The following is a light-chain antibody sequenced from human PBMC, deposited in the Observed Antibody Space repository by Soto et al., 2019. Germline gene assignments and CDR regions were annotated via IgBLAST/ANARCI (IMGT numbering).Light chain of an antibody. CDR3: QQYYSTPPTWT. CDR2: WAS. V-gene: IGKV4-1*01. Sequence: DIVMTQSPDSLAVSLGERATINCKSSQSVLYSSNNKNYLAWYQQKPGQPPKLLIYWASTRESGVPDRFSGSGSGTDFTPTISSLQAEDVAVYYCQQYYSTPPTWTFGQGTKVEIK. CDR1: QSVLYSSNNKNY. J-gene: IGKJ1*01.